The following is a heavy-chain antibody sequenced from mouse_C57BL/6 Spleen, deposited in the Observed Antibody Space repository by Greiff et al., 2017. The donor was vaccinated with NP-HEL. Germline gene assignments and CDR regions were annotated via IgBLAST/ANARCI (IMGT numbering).Heavy chain of an antibody. CDR1: YTFTDYYM. V-gene: IGHV1-83*01. J-gene: IGHJ2*01. Sequence: VQLKESGPELVKPGASVKMSCKASGYTFTDYYMHWVKQKPGKGLEWIGEIYPGSGNTYYNEKFKGKATLTADTSSSTAYMQLSSLTSEDSAVYFCARRESSFDYWGQGTTLTVSS. CDR3: RRESSFDY. CDR2: YPGSGNTY. D-gene: IGHD1-3*01.